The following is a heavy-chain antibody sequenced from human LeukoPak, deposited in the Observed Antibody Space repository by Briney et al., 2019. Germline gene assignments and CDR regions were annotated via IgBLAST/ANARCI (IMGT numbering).Heavy chain of an antibody. V-gene: IGHV4-59*01. CDR3: ARAPNTGNDYYYHLDV. D-gene: IGHD1-14*01. CDR2: TYHSGST. Sequence: SETLPLTRTVSGGSIISSYYWSWIRQPPGGGLEWIGYTYHSGSTNYNPSLRSRVTISVDTSKKQFSLKLLSVTAADTAVYYCARAPNTGNDYYYHLDVWGKGTTVTVSS. CDR1: GGSIISSYY. J-gene: IGHJ6*03.